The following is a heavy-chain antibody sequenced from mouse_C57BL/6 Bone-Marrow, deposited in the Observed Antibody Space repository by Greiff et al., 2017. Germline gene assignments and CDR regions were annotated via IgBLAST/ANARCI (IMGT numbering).Heavy chain of an antibody. CDR2: IDPEDGDT. CDR3: TTRFGYYGRYYAMDY. Sequence: DVQLQESGAELVRPGASVKLSCTASGFNIKDYYMHWVKQRPEQGLEWIGRIDPEDGDTEYAPKFQGQATMTADTSSNTAYLQLSSLTSEDTAVYYCTTRFGYYGRYYAMDYWGQGTSVTVSS. CDR1: GFNIKDYY. D-gene: IGHD1-1*01. V-gene: IGHV14-1*01. J-gene: IGHJ4*01.